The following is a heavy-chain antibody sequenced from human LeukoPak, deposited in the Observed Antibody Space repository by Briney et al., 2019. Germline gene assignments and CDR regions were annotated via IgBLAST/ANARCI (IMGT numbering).Heavy chain of an antibody. CDR3: AGGDYNWNGFDP. D-gene: IGHD1-20*01. CDR2: IHSGGST. CDR1: HFIVSSNY. J-gene: IGHJ5*02. Sequence: PGASLRLSCAASHFIVSSNYMSWVRQAPGKGLEWVSVIHSGGSTSYADSVRGRFTISRDNAKNSLYLQMNSLRVEDTAIYYCAGGDYNWNGFDPWGQGTLVTVSS. V-gene: IGHV3-53*01.